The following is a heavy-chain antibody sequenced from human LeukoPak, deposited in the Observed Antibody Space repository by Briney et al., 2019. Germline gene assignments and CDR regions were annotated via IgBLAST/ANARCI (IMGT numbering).Heavy chain of an antibody. Sequence: SETLSLTCAVYGGPFSGYYWSWIRQPPGKGLEWIGEINHSGSTNYNPSLKSRVTISVDTSKNQFSLKLSSVTAADTAVYYCARVMVRGVIIPFKYFDYWGQGTLVTVSS. J-gene: IGHJ4*02. CDR3: ARVMVRGVIIPFKYFDY. V-gene: IGHV4-34*01. CDR2: INHSGST. D-gene: IGHD3-10*01. CDR1: GGPFSGYY.